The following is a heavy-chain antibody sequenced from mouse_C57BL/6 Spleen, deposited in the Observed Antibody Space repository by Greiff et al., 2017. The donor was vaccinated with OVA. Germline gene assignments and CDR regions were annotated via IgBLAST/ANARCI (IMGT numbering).Heavy chain of an antibody. CDR3: TTDYYGSSYWYFDV. V-gene: IGHV14-1*01. CDR1: GFNIKDYY. J-gene: IGHJ1*03. D-gene: IGHD1-1*01. Sequence: VQLQQSGAELVRPGASVKLSCTASGFNIKDYYMHWVKQRPEQGLEWIGRIDPEDGDTEYAPKLQGKATMTADTSSNTAYLQLSSLTSEDTAVYYCTTDYYGSSYWYFDVWGTGTTVTVSS. CDR2: IDPEDGDT.